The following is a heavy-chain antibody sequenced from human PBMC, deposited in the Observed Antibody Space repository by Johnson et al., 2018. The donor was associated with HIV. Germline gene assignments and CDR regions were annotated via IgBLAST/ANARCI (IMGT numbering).Heavy chain of an antibody. J-gene: IGHJ3*02. V-gene: IGHV3-13*01. CDR2: IGTAGDT. CDR1: GFTFSSYD. D-gene: IGHD3-22*01. Sequence: VQLVESGGGVVQPGGSLRLSCAASGFTFSSYDMHWVRQATGKGLEWVSAIGTAGDTYYPGSVKGRFIISRENAKNSLYLQMNSLRAGDTAVYYCARAQEGINYYDSSGYRMFGAFDIWGQGTMVIVSS. CDR3: ARAQEGINYYDSSGYRMFGAFDI.